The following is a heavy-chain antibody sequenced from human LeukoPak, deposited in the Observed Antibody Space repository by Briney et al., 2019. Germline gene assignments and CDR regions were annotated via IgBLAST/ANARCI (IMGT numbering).Heavy chain of an antibody. Sequence: SETLSLTCTVSGGSISGYYCSWIRQPPGRGLEWIGYIYYSGSTNYNPSLESRVTISVDTSKNQFSLKLSSVTAADTAVYYCASSTVTVDYWGQGTLVTVSS. CDR3: ASSTVTVDY. D-gene: IGHD4-17*01. CDR2: IYYSGST. CDR1: GGSISGYY. J-gene: IGHJ4*02. V-gene: IGHV4-59*01.